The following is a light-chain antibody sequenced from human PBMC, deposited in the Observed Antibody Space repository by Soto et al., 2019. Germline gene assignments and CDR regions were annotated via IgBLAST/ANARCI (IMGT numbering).Light chain of an antibody. Sequence: DILMTQSPATLSVSPGERATLSCRASQSVSSNLAWYQQKPGQAPRLLVSDASTRATGIPARFSGSGSGTDFTLTISSLEPEDFAVYYCQQRSNWPPEVTFGQGTRLEIK. J-gene: IGKJ5*01. V-gene: IGKV3-11*01. CDR3: QQRSNWPPEVT. CDR2: DAS. CDR1: QSVSSN.